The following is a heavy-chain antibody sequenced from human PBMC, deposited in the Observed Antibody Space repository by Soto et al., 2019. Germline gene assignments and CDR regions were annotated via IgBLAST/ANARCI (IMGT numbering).Heavy chain of an antibody. D-gene: IGHD2-2*01. Sequence: PSETLSLTCTDSGGSVSSGSYYWSWIRQPPGKGLEWIGYIYYSGSTNYNPSLKSRVTISVDTSKNQFSLKLSSVTAADTAVYYCARDFFRNCISTSCYFWFDPRGQGTLVTVSS. J-gene: IGHJ5*02. CDR2: IYYSGST. CDR3: ARDFFRNCISTSCYFWFDP. V-gene: IGHV4-61*01. CDR1: GGSVSSGSYY.